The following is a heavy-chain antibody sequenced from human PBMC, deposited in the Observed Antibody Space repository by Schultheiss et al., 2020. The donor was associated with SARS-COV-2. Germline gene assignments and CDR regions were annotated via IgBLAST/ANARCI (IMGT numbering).Heavy chain of an antibody. J-gene: IGHJ4*02. CDR3: ARGQYYYGSGSHFDY. CDR2: ISSSGSTI. D-gene: IGHD3-10*01. Sequence: GGSLRLSCAASGFTFSSYEMNWVRQAPGKGLEWVSYISSSGSTIYYADSVKGRFTISRDNAKNSLYLQMNSLRAEDTAVYYCARGQYYYGSGSHFDYWGQGTLVTVSS. CDR1: GFTFSSYE. V-gene: IGHV3-48*03.